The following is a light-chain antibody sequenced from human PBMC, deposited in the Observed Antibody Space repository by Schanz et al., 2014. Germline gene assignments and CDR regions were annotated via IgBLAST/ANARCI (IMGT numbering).Light chain of an antibody. J-gene: IGLJ3*02. Sequence: SALTQPASVSGSPGQSITISCTGTSSDVGSYNLVSWYQQHPGKAPKLMIYEDSKRPSGVSNRFSGSKSGNTASLTISGLQAEDEADYYCSSYTSSNTWVFGGGTKLTVL. CDR3: SSYTSSNTWV. CDR1: SSDVGSYNL. CDR2: EDS. V-gene: IGLV2-14*02.